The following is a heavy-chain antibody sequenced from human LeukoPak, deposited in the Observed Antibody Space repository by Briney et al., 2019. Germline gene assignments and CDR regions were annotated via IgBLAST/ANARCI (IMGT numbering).Heavy chain of an antibody. D-gene: IGHD1-7*01. J-gene: IGHJ4*02. CDR3: ARMNYVSSGWGAPFDY. Sequence: PGGSLRLSCAASGFTFSDYYMSWIRQAPGKGLEWASYISSSGSTIYYADSVKGRFTISRDNAKNSLYLQMNSLRAEDTAVYYCARMNYVSSGWGAPFDYWGQGTLVTVSS. CDR2: ISSSGSTI. V-gene: IGHV3-11*01. CDR1: GFTFSDYY.